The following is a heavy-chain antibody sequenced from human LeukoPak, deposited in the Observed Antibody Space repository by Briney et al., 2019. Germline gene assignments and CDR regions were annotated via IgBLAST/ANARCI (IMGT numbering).Heavy chain of an antibody. CDR1: GFTFSSYS. CDR3: ARDGYSYGRGDFDY. J-gene: IGHJ4*02. Sequence: GGSLRLSCAASGFTFSSYSMNWVRQAPGKGLEWVSSISSSSSYIYYADSVKGRFTIPRDNAKNSLYLQMNSLRAEDTAVYYCARDGYSYGRGDFDYWGQGTLVTVSS. D-gene: IGHD5-18*01. CDR2: ISSSSSYI. V-gene: IGHV3-21*01.